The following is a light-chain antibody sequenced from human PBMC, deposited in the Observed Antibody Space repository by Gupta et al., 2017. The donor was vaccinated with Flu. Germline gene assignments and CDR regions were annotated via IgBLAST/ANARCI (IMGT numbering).Light chain of an antibody. Sequence: DIQMTQSPSSLSASVGDRVTIPCRASHGISSWLAWYHQTPDKAPKYLIYAASSLRRGVPSRFSGSGCGTDFTLTISSRQHEDFATYNCQQYNSYPRSVGQGTQLEIK. CDR3: QQYNSYPRS. J-gene: IGKJ5*01. CDR2: AAS. V-gene: IGKV1D-16*01. CDR1: HGISSW.